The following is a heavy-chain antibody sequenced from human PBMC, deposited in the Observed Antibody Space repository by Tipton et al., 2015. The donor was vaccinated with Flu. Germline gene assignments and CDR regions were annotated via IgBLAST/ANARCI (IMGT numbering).Heavy chain of an antibody. CDR1: GFAFSSYE. V-gene: IGHV3-48*03. CDR3: ARVPYGDYRKLDH. J-gene: IGHJ4*02. D-gene: IGHD4-17*01. Sequence: QLVQSGGGLVQPGGSLRLSCAASGFAFSSYEMNWVRQAPGKGLEWISSISSSGGTIYSADSVKGRFIISRDNAKNSLYLQMDSLRAEDTAVYYCARVPYGDYRKLDHWGQGTLVTVSS. CDR2: ISSSGGTI.